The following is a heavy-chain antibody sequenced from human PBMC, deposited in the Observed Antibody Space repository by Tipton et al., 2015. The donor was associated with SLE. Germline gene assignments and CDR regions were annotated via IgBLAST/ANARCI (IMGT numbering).Heavy chain of an antibody. Sequence: TLSLTCTVSGGSISSYYWSWIRQPPGRGLEWIGEINHSGSTNYNPSLKSRVTISVDTSKNQFSLKLNSVTAADTAVYYRARVAYSGYEGFWGQGTLVTVSS. CDR1: GGSISSYY. J-gene: IGHJ4*02. V-gene: IGHV4-34*01. D-gene: IGHD5-12*01. CDR2: INHSGST. CDR3: ARVAYSGYEGF.